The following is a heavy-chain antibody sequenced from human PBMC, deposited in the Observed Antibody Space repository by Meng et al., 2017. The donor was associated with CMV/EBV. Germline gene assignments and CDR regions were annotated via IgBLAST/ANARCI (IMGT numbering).Heavy chain of an antibody. V-gene: IGHV4-39*07. CDR1: GGSISSSRYY. CDR3: ARDPHFTIFGVVPYYYYGMDV. D-gene: IGHD3-3*01. CDR2: IYYSGST. Sequence: SETLSLTCTVSGGSISSSRYYWGWIRQPPGKGLECIGSIYYSGSTYYNPPLKSRVTISVDTSKNQFSRKLSSVTAADTAVYYCARDPHFTIFGVVPYYYYGMDVWGQGTTVTVSS. J-gene: IGHJ6*02.